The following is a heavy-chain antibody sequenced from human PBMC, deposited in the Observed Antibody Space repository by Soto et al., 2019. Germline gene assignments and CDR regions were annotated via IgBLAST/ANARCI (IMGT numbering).Heavy chain of an antibody. CDR1: NASISSRKW. J-gene: IGHJ3*02. V-gene: IGHV4-4*02. CDR2: IYHNGSI. D-gene: IGHD3-10*01. CDR3: ASKFGELLADAFDI. Sequence: QVQLQESGPGLVKPSGTLSLTCTVSNASISSRKWWTWVRQTPGKGLEWIGEIYHNGSINHNPSLKSRVTMSVDKSKNQFSLTMTSLTAADTAVYYCASKFGELLADAFDIWGQGTVVTVSS.